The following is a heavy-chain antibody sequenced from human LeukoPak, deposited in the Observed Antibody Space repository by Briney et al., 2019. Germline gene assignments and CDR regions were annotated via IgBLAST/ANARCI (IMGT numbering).Heavy chain of an antibody. D-gene: IGHD6-13*01. CDR3: ARTGYSSSWYPNDAFDI. J-gene: IGHJ3*02. V-gene: IGHV4-38-2*02. Sequence: PSETLSLTCTVSGHSISSGYYWGWIRQPPGKGLEWIGSIYHSGSTYYNPSLKSRVTISVDTSKNQFSLKLSSVTAADTAVYYCARTGYSSSWYPNDAFDIWGQGTMVTVSS. CDR1: GHSISSGYY. CDR2: IYHSGST.